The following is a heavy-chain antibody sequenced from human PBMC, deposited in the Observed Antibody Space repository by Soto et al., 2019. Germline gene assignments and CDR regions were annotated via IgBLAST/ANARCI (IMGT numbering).Heavy chain of an antibody. CDR2: ICDDRSNK. CDR1: G. CDR3: AKVTKRAAAGRYEYYSYGMDV. Sequence: GRRRIRQASSKGLEWVAVICDDRSNKYYADSVKGRFTLSRDNSKNTLYRQMNGLRAEDTAVYYCAKVTKRAAAGRYEYYSYGMDVWGHGTSVTGSS. D-gene: IGHD6-13*01. J-gene: IGHJ6*02. V-gene: IGHV3-33*06.